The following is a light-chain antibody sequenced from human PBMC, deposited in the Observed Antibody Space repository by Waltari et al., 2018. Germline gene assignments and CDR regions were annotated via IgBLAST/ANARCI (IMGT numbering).Light chain of an antibody. CDR3: QHYLRLPVT. Sequence: EIVLTQSPATLSLSPGESATLSCRTSQSVTSALSWYQQKPRQAPRLLIYGASNRATGIPDRFSGSGSGTDVSLTISSLEPGDFAVYYCQHYLRLPVTFGQGTKVEVK. CDR1: QSVTSA. CDR2: GAS. J-gene: IGKJ1*01. V-gene: IGKV3-11*01.